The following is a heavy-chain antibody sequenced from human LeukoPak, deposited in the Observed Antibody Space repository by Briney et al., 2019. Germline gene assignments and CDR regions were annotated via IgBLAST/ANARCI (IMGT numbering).Heavy chain of an antibody. V-gene: IGHV4-34*01. CDR3: ARGLRGYYYMDV. CDR1: GGSFSGYY. Sequence: PETLSLTCAVYGGSFSGYYWSWIRQPPGKGLEWIGEINHSGSTNYNPSLKSRVTISVDTSKNQFSLKLSSVTAADTAVYYCARGLRGYYYMDVWGKGTTVTVSS. D-gene: IGHD3-16*01. J-gene: IGHJ6*03. CDR2: INHSGST.